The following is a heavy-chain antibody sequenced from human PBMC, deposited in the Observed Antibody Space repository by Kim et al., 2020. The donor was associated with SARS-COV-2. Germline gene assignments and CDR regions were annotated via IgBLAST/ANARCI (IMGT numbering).Heavy chain of an antibody. CDR1: GGSISSSSYY. V-gene: IGHV4-39*07. Sequence: SETLSLTCTVSGGSISSSSYYWGWIRQPPGKGLEWIGSIYYSGSTYYNPSLKSRVTISVDTSKNQFSLKLSSVTAADTAVYYCAAPDGVLIDYWGQGTLVTVSS. CDR2: IYYSGST. D-gene: IGHD4-17*01. J-gene: IGHJ4*02. CDR3: AAPDGVLIDY.